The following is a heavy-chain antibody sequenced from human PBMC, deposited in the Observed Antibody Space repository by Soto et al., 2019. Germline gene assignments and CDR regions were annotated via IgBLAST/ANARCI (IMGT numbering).Heavy chain of an antibody. Sequence: LRLSGAASGFTFSSYAMSWVRQAPWKVLEWVSAISGSGGSTYYADSVKGRFTISRDNSKNTLYLQMTSLRAEDTAVYYCAKWRGSGSYYYFDYWGQGTLVTVYS. CDR2: ISGSGGST. V-gene: IGHV3-23*01. J-gene: IGHJ4*02. CDR1: GFTFSSYA. CDR3: AKWRGSGSYYYFDY. D-gene: IGHD3-10*01.